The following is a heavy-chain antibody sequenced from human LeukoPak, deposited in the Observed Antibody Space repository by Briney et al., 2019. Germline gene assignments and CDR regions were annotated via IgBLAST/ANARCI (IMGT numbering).Heavy chain of an antibody. CDR2: IGCDNKP. CDR3: ARSTGDGGAFDI. V-gene: IGHV3-23*05. Sequence: GGSLRLSCEASGFTFSAYGMTWVRQAPGKGLEWVSSIGCDNKPHYSESVKGRFAISRDNSKSMLFLQLNSLRAEDTALYYCARSTGDGGAFDIWGQGTMVTVSS. J-gene: IGHJ3*02. CDR1: GFTFSAYG. D-gene: IGHD7-27*01.